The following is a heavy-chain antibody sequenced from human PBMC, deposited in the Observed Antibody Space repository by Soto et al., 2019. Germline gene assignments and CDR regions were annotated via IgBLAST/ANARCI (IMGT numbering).Heavy chain of an antibody. CDR3: ARGVDGQTDNIDAFDI. CDR2: ISYDGSNK. V-gene: IGHV3-30-3*01. CDR1: GFTFSSYA. J-gene: IGHJ3*02. D-gene: IGHD1-1*01. Sequence: QVQLVESGGGVVQPGRSLRLSCAASGFTFSSYAMHWVRQAPGKGLEWVAVISYDGSNKYYADSVKGRFTISRDNSKNTLYLQMNSLRAEDTGVYYCARGVDGQTDNIDAFDIWGQGTMVTVSS.